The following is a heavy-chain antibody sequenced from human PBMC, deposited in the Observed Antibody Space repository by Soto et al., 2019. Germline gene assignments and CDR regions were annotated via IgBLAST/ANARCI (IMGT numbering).Heavy chain of an antibody. CDR2: INHSGST. CDR3: ARGLQYSSSDFDY. D-gene: IGHD6-6*01. J-gene: IGHJ4*02. Sequence: SETLSLTCAVYGGSFSGYYWSWIRQPPGKGLEWIGEINHSGSTNYNPSLKSRVTISVDTSKNQFSLKLSSVTAADTAVYYCARGLQYSSSDFDYWGQGTLVTVSS. V-gene: IGHV4-34*01. CDR1: GGSFSGYY.